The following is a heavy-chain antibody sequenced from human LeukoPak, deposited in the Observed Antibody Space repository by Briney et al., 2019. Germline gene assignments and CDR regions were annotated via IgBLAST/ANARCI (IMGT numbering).Heavy chain of an antibody. CDR1: GYTFTSYA. D-gene: IGHD3-22*01. CDR2: IIPIFGTA. Sequence: ASVKVSCKASGYTFTSYAISWVRQAPGQGLEWMGGIIPIFGTANYAQKFQGRVTITADESTSTAYMELSSLRSEDTAVYYCARADAYDSSGYPLGYWGQGTLVTVSS. J-gene: IGHJ4*02. V-gene: IGHV1-69*13. CDR3: ARADAYDSSGYPLGY.